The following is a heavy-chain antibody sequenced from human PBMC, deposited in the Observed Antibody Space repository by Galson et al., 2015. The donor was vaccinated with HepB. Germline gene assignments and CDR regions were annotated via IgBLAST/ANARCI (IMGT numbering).Heavy chain of an antibody. Sequence: SLRLSCAASGFTVSTNYMNWVRQAPGKGLECVSVIYSGGSTYYADSVKGRFTIFRDNSKNTLYLQMNSLRDEDTAVYYCARSPWMRYFDYWSQGTLVTVSS. CDR1: GFTVSTNY. CDR3: ARSPWMRYFDY. CDR2: IYSGGST. V-gene: IGHV3-66*01. D-gene: IGHD5-12*01. J-gene: IGHJ4*02.